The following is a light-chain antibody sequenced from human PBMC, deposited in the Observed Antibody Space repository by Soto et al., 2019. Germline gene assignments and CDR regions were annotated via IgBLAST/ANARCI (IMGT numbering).Light chain of an antibody. V-gene: IGKV3-20*01. CDR3: QQYGSSPPYS. J-gene: IGKJ2*01. Sequence: EIVLTQSPGILSLSPGERATLSCRASETVSGNYLAWYQQKPGQSPRLLIYGSSDRATGIPDRFSGSGSGTDFTLSINRVEPEDFAVYYCQQYGSSPPYSFGQGTTLEI. CDR1: ETVSGNY. CDR2: GSS.